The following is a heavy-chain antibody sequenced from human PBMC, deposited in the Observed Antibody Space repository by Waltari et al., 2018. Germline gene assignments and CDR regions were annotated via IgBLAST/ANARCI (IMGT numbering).Heavy chain of an antibody. CDR2: IYTSGST. D-gene: IGHD6-13*01. CDR3: ARDLKVYSSSWYELGWFDP. CDR1: GGSISSYD. V-gene: IGHV4-4*07. J-gene: IGHJ5*02. Sequence: QVHLQESGPGLVKPSETLSLTCTVSGGSISSYDWSWNRQPAGKGLEWIGRIYTSGSTNYNPSLKSRVTMSVDTSKNQFSLKLSSVTAADTAVYYCARDLKVYSSSWYELGWFDPWGQGTLVTVSS.